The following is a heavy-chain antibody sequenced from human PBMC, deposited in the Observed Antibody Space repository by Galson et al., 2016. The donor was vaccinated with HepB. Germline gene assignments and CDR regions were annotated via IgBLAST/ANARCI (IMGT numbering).Heavy chain of an antibody. D-gene: IGHD6-19*01. CDR1: GFTFRTYS. V-gene: IGHV3-21*01. J-gene: IGHJ5*02. CDR3: ARATDSNGWYPATWVWFDP. CDR2: ISSSSNYI. Sequence: SLRLSCAASGFTFRTYSMNWVRQAPGKGLEWVSSISSSSNYIYYADSMQGRFTISRDNANNSLYLQMHSLRAEDTAVYYCARATDSNGWYPATWVWFDPWGQGILVTVSS.